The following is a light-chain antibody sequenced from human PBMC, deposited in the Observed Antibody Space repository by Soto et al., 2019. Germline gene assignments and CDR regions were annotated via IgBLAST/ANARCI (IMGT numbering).Light chain of an antibody. Sequence: EIVLTQSPATLSLSPGERATLSCRASQSVSSYLAWYQQKPGQAPRLLIHDASNRATGIRARFSASGSGTDFTLTISRLEPEDFAVYYCQQRSNWPLLTFGGGTKVEIK. CDR3: QQRSNWPLLT. CDR1: QSVSSY. J-gene: IGKJ4*01. CDR2: DAS. V-gene: IGKV3-11*01.